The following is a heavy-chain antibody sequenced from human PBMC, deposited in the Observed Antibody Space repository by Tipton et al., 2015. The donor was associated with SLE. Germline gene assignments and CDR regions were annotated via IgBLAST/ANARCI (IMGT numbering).Heavy chain of an antibody. J-gene: IGHJ5*02. CDR1: GGSFSDYY. CDR3: ARREQLGYNWFDP. V-gene: IGHV4-34*01. Sequence: TLSLTCAVYGGSFSDYYWSWVRQPPGMGLVWIGEISHDGNTYYKSSLKSRVTISIDTSRKQFSLKLSSVTAADTAVYYCARREQLGYNWFDPWGQGTLVTVSS. D-gene: IGHD1-26*01. CDR2: ISHDGNT.